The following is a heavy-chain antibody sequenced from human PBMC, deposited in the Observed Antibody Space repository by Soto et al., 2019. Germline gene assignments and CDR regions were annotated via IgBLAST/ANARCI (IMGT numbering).Heavy chain of an antibody. CDR2: ISPIYDAA. Sequence: QVQLVQSGAEVKTPGTSVKVSCEASGGTFSNYVISWLRQASGQGPGWMGGISPIYDAANYARKFQGIVTITADMTTSPAYMELISLKCEDSAIYYCARYWTAGTFYGAFAVWGQGAMGNVAP. V-gene: IGHV1-69*06. J-gene: IGHJ3*01. D-gene: IGHD4-17*01. CDR3: ARYWTAGTFYGAFAV. CDR1: GGTFSNYV.